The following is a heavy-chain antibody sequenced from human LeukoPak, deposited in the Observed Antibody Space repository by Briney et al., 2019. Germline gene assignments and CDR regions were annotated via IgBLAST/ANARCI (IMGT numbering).Heavy chain of an antibody. V-gene: IGHV3-23*01. CDR2: ISASGGNT. D-gene: IGHD6-13*01. J-gene: IGHJ4*02. CDR1: GFTFNTYW. Sequence: GGSLRLSCAASGFTFNTYWMHWVRQAPGKGLEWVSAISASGGNTYYADSVKGRFTISRDNSKNTLYLQMNSLRAEDTAVYFCAKRMAAAGPNFDYWGQGTLVTVSS. CDR3: AKRMAAAGPNFDY.